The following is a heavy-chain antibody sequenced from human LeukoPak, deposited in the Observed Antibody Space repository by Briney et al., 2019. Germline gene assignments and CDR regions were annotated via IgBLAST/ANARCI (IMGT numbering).Heavy chain of an antibody. CDR1: GYSFTSYW. CDR3: ARAPGSSSWPEAFDY. CDR2: IYPGDSHA. Sequence: GESLKISXKGSGYSFTSYWIGWVRQMPGKGLGWMGIIYPGDSHARYSPSFQGQVTISADESTSTAYFRWTSMKASDTAMTYCARAPGSSSWPEAFDYWGQGTLVTVSS. V-gene: IGHV5-51*01. D-gene: IGHD6-13*01. J-gene: IGHJ4*02.